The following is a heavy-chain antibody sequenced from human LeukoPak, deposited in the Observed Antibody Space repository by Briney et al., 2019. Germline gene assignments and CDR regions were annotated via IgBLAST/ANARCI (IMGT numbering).Heavy chain of an antibody. D-gene: IGHD3-10*01. CDR1: GYTFTGYY. J-gene: IGHJ5*02. CDR2: INPNSGGT. CDR3: AREGTVLWFGELSHPGGFDP. V-gene: IGHV1-2*02. Sequence: ASVKVSCKASGYTFTGYYMHWVRQAPGQGLERMGWINPNSGGTNYAQKFQGRVTMTRDTSISTAYMELSRLRSDDTAVYYCAREGTVLWFGELSHPGGFDPWGQGTLVTVSS.